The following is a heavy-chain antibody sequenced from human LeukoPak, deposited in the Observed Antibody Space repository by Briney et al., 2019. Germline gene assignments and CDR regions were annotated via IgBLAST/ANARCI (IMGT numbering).Heavy chain of an antibody. CDR3: AKRMGPSIAAADLDY. CDR2: LSHDGSNK. Sequence: GGSLRLSCAASGFTFSSYGMQWVRQAPGKGLEWVAVLSHDGSNKYYADSVKGRFTISRDNSKNTLYLQMSSLRAEDTAVYYCAKRMGPSIAAADLDYWGQGTLVTVSS. CDR1: GFTFSSYG. D-gene: IGHD6-13*01. J-gene: IGHJ4*02. V-gene: IGHV3-30*18.